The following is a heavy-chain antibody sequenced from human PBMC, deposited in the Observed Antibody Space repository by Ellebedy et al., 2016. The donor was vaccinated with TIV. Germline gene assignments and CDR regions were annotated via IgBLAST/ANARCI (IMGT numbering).Heavy chain of an antibody. Sequence: GESLKISXKGSGYSFTSYWISWVRQMPGKGLEWMGRIDPSDSYTNYSPSFQGHVTISADKSISTAYLQWSSLKASDTAMYYCARHSKKVSCSSTSCYSNYYGMDVWGQGTTVTVSS. CDR2: IDPSDSYT. CDR3: ARHSKKVSCSSTSCYSNYYGMDV. J-gene: IGHJ6*02. D-gene: IGHD2-2*01. V-gene: IGHV5-10-1*01. CDR1: GYSFTSYW.